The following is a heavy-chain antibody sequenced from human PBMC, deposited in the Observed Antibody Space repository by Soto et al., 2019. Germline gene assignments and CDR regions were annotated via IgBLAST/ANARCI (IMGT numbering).Heavy chain of an antibody. J-gene: IGHJ4*02. V-gene: IGHV1-18*01. CDR2: ISAYNGNT. CDR3: ARWRFGRLPYYFDY. Sequence: ASVKVSCKASGYTFTSYGISWVRQAPGQGLEWMGWISAYNGNTNYAQKLQGRVTMTTDTSTSTAYMGLRSLRSDDTAVYYCARWRFGRLPYYFDYWGQGTLVTVSS. CDR1: GYTFTSYG. D-gene: IGHD3-10*01.